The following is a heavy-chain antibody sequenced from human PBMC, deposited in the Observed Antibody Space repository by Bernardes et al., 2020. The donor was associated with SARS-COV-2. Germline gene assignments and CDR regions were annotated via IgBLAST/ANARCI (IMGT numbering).Heavy chain of an antibody. Sequence: GGSLRLSCVGSGFSFSSYWMTWVRQAPGKGLEWVASIKSDGSQQQHVDSVKGRLTISRDNARSSLFLQMNSLRAEDTAVYFCARDPASFNDRDRDWGAFDIWGQGTRVTVSS. CDR3: ARDPASFNDRDRDWGAFDI. CDR2: IKSDGSQQ. D-gene: IGHD2-21*02. V-gene: IGHV3-7*01. J-gene: IGHJ3*02. CDR1: GFSFSSYW.